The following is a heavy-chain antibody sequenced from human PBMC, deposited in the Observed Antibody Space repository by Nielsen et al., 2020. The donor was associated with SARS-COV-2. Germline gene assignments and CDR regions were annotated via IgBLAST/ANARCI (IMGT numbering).Heavy chain of an antibody. J-gene: IGHJ6*02. CDR3: TTENPRTGTGSYYSDNGMDV. CDR2: IVPILRLT. Sequence: WVRQAPGQGLEWLGRIVPILRLTNYAQKFQDRVTITADESTTTVHLELATVRSEDTALYYCTTENPRTGTGSYYSDNGMDVWGQGTTVTGSS. D-gene: IGHD3-10*01. V-gene: IGHV1-69*04.